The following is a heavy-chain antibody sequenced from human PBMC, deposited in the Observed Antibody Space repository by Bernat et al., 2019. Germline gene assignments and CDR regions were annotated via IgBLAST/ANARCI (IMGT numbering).Heavy chain of an antibody. V-gene: IGHV3-74*01. CDR3: ARDRNYAPFDA. CDR1: GFAFSTYW. D-gene: IGHD3-16*01. J-gene: IGHJ5*02. CDR2: IKGDGSGT. Sequence: EVQLVESGGGLVQPGGSLRLSCAASGFAFSTYWMHWVRQAPGKGLVWVSRIKGDGSGTTYADSVKGRFTISRDNAKNTLYLQMNSLSAEDTAVYYCARDRNYAPFDAWGQGTLVTVSS.